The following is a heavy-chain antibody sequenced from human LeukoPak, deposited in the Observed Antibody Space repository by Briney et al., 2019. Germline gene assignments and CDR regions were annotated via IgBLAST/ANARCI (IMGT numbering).Heavy chain of an antibody. D-gene: IGHD5-18*01. CDR2: IYYTGTT. CDR3: ARHGSGYSYGTVDY. J-gene: IGHJ4*02. CDR1: GGSISSYY. Sequence: PSETLSLTCTVSGGSISSYYWSWIRQSPGKALEWIGYIYYTGTTNYNPSLKSRVTILVDTSKNQFSLKLSSVTAADTAVYYCARHGSGYSYGTVDYWGQGTLVTVSS. V-gene: IGHV4-59*08.